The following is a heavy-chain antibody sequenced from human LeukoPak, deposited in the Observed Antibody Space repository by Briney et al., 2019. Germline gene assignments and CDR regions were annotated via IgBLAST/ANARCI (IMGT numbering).Heavy chain of an antibody. CDR1: GFTFSSYG. J-gene: IGHJ4*02. CDR2: IWYDGSNK. D-gene: IGHD3-10*01. V-gene: IGHV3-33*01. Sequence: GGSLRLSCAASGFTFSSYGMHWVRQAPGKGLEWVAVIWYDGSNKYYADSVKGRFTISRDSSKNTLYLQMNSLRAEDTAVYYCARDMVRGVIITGVGYWGQGTLVTVSS. CDR3: ARDMVRGVIITGVGY.